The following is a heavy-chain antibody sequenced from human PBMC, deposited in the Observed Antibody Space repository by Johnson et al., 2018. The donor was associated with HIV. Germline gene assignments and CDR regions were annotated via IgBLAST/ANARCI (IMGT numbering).Heavy chain of an antibody. CDR1: GFTVSSNN. D-gene: IGHD6-19*01. CDR2: IYSGGST. CDR3: AKVIALAGRPDAFDI. J-gene: IGHJ3*02. V-gene: IGHV3-66*02. Sequence: EQLVVSGGGLVQPGGSLRLSCAASGFTVSSNNMSWVRQAPGKGLEWVSVIYSGGSTYYADSVKGRFTISRDNSKNTLYLQMSSLRGDDTAIYYCAKVIALAGRPDAFDIWGQGTMVTVSS.